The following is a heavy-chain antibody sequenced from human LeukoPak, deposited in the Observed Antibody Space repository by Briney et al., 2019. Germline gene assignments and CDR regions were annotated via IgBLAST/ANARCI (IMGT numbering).Heavy chain of an antibody. Sequence: ASVKVSCKTSGYTFTGYYMHWVRQAPGQGLEWMGWIIPNNGGTNYAQQFQGRVTMTRDTSISTAFMELSRLTSDDTAIYYCARANQNYSDYWGQGTLVTVSS. J-gene: IGHJ4*02. V-gene: IGHV1-2*02. CDR3: ARANQNYSDY. CDR1: GYTFTGYY. CDR2: IIPNNGGT. D-gene: IGHD1-14*01.